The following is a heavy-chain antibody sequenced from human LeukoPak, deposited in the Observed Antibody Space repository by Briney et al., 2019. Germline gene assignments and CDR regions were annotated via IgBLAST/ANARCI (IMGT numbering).Heavy chain of an antibody. J-gene: IGHJ4*02. CDR3: ARRQGCSSTSCPPDY. V-gene: IGHV5-51*01. Sequence: PGASLQISCRGSGYSFNTYWIGWVRPMPGKGLEWMGIIYPGDSDTRYSPSFQGQVTMSADKSINTAYLQWSSLKASDTAMYYCARRQGCSSTSCPPDYWGQGTLVTVSS. CDR2: IYPGDSDT. D-gene: IGHD2-2*01. CDR1: GYSFNTYW.